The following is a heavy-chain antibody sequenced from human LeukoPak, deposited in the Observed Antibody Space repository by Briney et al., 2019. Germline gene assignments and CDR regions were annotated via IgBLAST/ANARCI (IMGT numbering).Heavy chain of an antibody. CDR3: VRHRQWLLFPDY. Sequence: PSETLSLTCIVSGDSISINYNWGWIRQPPGKGLEWIGSIFYSGATYYSPSLKSRVTISVDTSKNQFSLKLSSMTAADTAVYYCVRHRQWLLFPDYWGQGTLVTVSS. J-gene: IGHJ4*02. CDR1: GDSISINYN. D-gene: IGHD6-19*01. V-gene: IGHV4-39*01. CDR2: IFYSGAT.